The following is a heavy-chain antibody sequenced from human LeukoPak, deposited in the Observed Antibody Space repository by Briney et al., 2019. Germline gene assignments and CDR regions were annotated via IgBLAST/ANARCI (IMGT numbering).Heavy chain of an antibody. CDR1: GFTFDDYA. CDR2: ISWNSGII. CDR3: AKDAASDPINWFDP. J-gene: IGHJ5*02. Sequence: PGGSLRLSCAASGFTFDDYAMHWVRQAPGKGLEWVSGISWNSGIIGYADSVKGRFTISRDNAKNSLYLRMNSLRAEDTALYYCAKDAASDPINWFDPWGQGTLVTVSS. V-gene: IGHV3-9*01. D-gene: IGHD6-13*01.